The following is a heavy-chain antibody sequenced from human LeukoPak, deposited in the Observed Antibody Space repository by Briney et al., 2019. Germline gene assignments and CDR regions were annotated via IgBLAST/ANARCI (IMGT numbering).Heavy chain of an antibody. CDR3: ARGAGELLIRRDDVDVAQPFFDY. D-gene: IGHD3-10*01. V-gene: IGHV4-4*02. CDR2: IYHSGST. J-gene: IGHJ4*02. CDR1: GGSISSSNW. Sequence: SETLSLTCAVSGGSISSSNWWSWVRQPPGKGLEWIGEIYHSGSTNYNPSLKSRVTISVDKSKNQFSLKLSSVTAADTAVYYCARGAGELLIRRDDVDVAQPFFDYWGQGTLVTVSS.